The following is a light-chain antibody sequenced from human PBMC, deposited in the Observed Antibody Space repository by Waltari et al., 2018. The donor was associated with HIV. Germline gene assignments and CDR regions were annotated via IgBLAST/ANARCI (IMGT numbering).Light chain of an antibody. CDR2: EVS. J-gene: IGLJ2*01. CDR3: SSYAGMNIL. Sequence: QSALTQPPSASGSPGQSVTISCTGTSSDVGGYNYVSWYQQHPVKAPKLRLDEVSGRPSVVADRFSGSKSGNAAFLTVSGHQAEDEADYYCSSYAGMNILVGGGTEVTGL. V-gene: IGLV2-8*01. CDR1: SSDVGGYNY.